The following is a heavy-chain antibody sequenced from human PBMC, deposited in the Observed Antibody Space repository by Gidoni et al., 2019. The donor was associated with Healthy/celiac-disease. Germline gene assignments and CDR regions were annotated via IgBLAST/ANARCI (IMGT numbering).Heavy chain of an antibody. CDR2: IKHSGST. V-gene: IGHV4-34*01. Sequence: QVQLQQWGAGLLKPSETLSLTCAVYGGSFSGYYWSWFRQPPGKGLEWIGEIKHSGSTNYNPSLKSRVTISVDTSKNQFSLKLSSVTAADTAVYYCAGYYYYYMDVWGKGTTVTVSS. CDR3: AGYYYYYMDV. CDR1: GGSFSGYY. J-gene: IGHJ6*03.